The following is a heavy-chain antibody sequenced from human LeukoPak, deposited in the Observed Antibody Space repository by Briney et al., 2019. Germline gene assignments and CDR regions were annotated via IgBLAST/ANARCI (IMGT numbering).Heavy chain of an antibody. CDR3: ARRWITMVRGVLDY. CDR1: GGSISSSSYY. D-gene: IGHD3-10*01. J-gene: IGHJ4*02. CDR2: IYYSGST. Sequence: SETLSLTCTVSGGSISSSSYYWGWIRQPPGKGLEWIGSIYYSGSTYYNPSLKSRVTISVDTSKNQFSLKLSSVTAADTAVYYCARRWITMVRGVLDYWGQGTLVTVSS. V-gene: IGHV4-39*07.